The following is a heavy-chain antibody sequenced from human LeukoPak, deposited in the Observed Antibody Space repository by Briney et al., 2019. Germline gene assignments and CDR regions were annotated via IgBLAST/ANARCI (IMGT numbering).Heavy chain of an antibody. CDR1: GFTFSSYE. CDR2: ISSSGSTI. J-gene: IGHJ3*02. V-gene: IGHV3-48*03. Sequence: PGGSLRLSCAASGFTFSSYEMDWVRQAPGKGLEWVSYISSSGSTIYYADSVKGRFTISRDNAKNSLYLQMNSLRAEDTAVYYCARDHRDAFDIWGQGTMVTVSS. CDR3: ARDHRDAFDI.